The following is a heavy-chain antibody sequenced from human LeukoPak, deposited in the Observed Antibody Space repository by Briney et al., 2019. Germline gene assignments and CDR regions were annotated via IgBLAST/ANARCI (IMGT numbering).Heavy chain of an antibody. CDR1: GFTFDDYG. Sequence: GGSLRLSCAASGFTFDDYGMSWVRQAPGKGLEWGSGINWNGGSTGYADSVKGRFTISRDNAKNSLYLQMNSLRAEDTALYYCASGTLRAAATDFDYWGQGTLVTVSS. CDR3: ASGTLRAAATDFDY. D-gene: IGHD6-13*01. J-gene: IGHJ4*02. V-gene: IGHV3-20*04. CDR2: INWNGGST.